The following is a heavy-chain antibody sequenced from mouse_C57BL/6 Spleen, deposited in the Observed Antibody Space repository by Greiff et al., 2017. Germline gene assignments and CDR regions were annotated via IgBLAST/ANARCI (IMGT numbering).Heavy chain of an antibody. Sequence: VQLQQSGPELVKPGDSVKISCKASGYSFTGYFMNWVMQSHGKSLEWIGRINPYNGDTFYNQKFKGKATLTVDKSSSTAHMELRSLTSEDSAVYYCARWDYGYDGYFDVWGKGTTVTVSS. D-gene: IGHD2-2*01. V-gene: IGHV1-20*01. CDR1: GYSFTGYF. CDR3: ARWDYGYDGYFDV. CDR2: INPYNGDT. J-gene: IGHJ1*03.